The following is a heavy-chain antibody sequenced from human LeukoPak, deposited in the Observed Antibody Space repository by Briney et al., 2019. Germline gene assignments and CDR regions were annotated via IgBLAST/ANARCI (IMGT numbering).Heavy chain of an antibody. V-gene: IGHV3-11*06. Sequence: GGSLRLSCAASGFTFSNYYMSWIRQAPGKGVEWVSYISGSSGSTNYADSVMGRFTISRDNGKNSLYLQMNSLRAEDTAVYYCARDQGENYDSSGYYPYWGQGTLVTVSS. D-gene: IGHD3-22*01. J-gene: IGHJ4*02. CDR3: ARDQGENYDSSGYYPY. CDR1: GFTFSNYY. CDR2: ISGSSGST.